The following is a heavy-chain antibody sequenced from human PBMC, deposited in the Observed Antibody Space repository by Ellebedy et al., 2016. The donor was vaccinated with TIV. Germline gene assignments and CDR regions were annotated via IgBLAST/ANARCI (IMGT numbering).Heavy chain of an antibody. V-gene: IGHV1-46*01. CDR3: ARTSDCSGGSCNDYYYGMDV. Sequence: AASVKVSCKASGCTFTNKHYIHWVRQVPGQGLEWMGIIHPGESSTDYAQKFQGRVTMTRDTSTSTVYMELSSLRSEDTAVYYCARTSDCSGGSCNDYYYGMDVWGHGTTVTVSS. D-gene: IGHD2-15*01. CDR2: IHPGESST. CDR1: GCTFTNKHY. J-gene: IGHJ6*02.